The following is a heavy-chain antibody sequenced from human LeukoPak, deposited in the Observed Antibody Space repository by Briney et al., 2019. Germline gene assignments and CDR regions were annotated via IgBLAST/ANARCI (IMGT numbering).Heavy chain of an antibody. D-gene: IGHD1-26*01. CDR3: ASINWWEQTVIDN. V-gene: IGHV3-7*01. Sequence: GGSLRLSCVASGFTFSTFWMTWVRQAPGQGLEWVANIRGDGSRQYYVDSVKGRFTISRDNAKNSLYLQMTNLRAEDTGVYYCASINWWEQTVIDNWGQGTLVTVSS. CDR2: IRGDGSRQ. J-gene: IGHJ4*02. CDR1: GFTFSTFW.